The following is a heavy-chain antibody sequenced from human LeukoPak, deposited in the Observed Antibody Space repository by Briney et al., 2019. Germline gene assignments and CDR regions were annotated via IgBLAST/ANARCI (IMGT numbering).Heavy chain of an antibody. V-gene: IGHV2-70*11. Sequence: GSGPTLVNPTQTLTLTCTFSGFSLSTSGMCVSWIRQPPGKALEWLARIDWDDDKYYSTSLKTRLTISKDTSKNQVVLTMTNMDPVDTATYYCARIYPDSSGWYGPVDYWGQGTLVTVSS. J-gene: IGHJ4*02. CDR1: GFSLSTSGMC. D-gene: IGHD6-19*01. CDR2: IDWDDDK. CDR3: ARIYPDSSGWYGPVDY.